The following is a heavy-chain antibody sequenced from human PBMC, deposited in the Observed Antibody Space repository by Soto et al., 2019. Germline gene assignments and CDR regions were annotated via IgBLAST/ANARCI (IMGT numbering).Heavy chain of an antibody. CDR3: AREFAGTWGNFDY. Sequence: QVQLVESGGGVVQPGRSLRLSCAASGFTFSSYGMHWVRQAPGKGLEWVAVIWYDGSNKYYADSVKGRFTISRDNSKNTLYLQMNSLRAEDTAVYYCAREFAGTWGNFDYWGQGTLVTVSS. V-gene: IGHV3-33*01. J-gene: IGHJ4*02. D-gene: IGHD6-13*01. CDR2: IWYDGSNK. CDR1: GFTFSSYG.